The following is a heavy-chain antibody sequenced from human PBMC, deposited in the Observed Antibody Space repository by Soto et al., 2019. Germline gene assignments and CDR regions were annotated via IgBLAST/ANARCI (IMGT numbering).Heavy chain of an antibody. D-gene: IGHD6-13*01. CDR1: GGSMRRYY. V-gene: IGHV4-59*01. J-gene: IGHJ6*02. CDR3: AREGSSSWSGDYGMDV. CDR2: IYWSGST. Sequence: SETLSLTCTVSGGSMRRYYWSWIRQPPGKGLEWIGYIYWSGSTNYNPSLKSRVTMSVDTSNNQFSLNLNSVTAADTAVYYCAREGSSSWSGDYGMDVWGQGTTVTVSS.